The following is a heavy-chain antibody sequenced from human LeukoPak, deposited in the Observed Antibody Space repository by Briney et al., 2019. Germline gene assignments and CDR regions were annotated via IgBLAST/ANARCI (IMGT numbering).Heavy chain of an antibody. CDR3: AALYGDYGVIDY. Sequence: SETLSLTCTVSGGSISNGGYYWTWIRQHPGKGLEWIGYIYYTGSTYYNPSLKSRLSISVDTSKNQFSLKLSSVTAADTAVYYCAALYGDYGVIDYWGQGTLVTVSS. CDR1: GGSISNGGYY. J-gene: IGHJ4*02. V-gene: IGHV4-31*03. D-gene: IGHD4-17*01. CDR2: IYYTGST.